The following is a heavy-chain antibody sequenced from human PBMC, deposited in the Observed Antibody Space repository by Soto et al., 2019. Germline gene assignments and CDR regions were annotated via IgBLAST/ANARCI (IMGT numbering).Heavy chain of an antibody. D-gene: IGHD1-1*01. CDR2: FRTGGDDATT. CDR1: GGTLISHG. V-gene: IGHV3-23*01. CDR3: AKKANSGPATQYFDT. J-gene: IGHJ5*02. Sequence: GSPSRPGSASGGTLISHGRNWVRPAQEKGLEWVSGFRTGGDDATTYYADSVKGRFTISRDNSKNMLFLQMNSLRAEDTAIYYCAKKANSGPATQYFDTCGQGTPVTASS.